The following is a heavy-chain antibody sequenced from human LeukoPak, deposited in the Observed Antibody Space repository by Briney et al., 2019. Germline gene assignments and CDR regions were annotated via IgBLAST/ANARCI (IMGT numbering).Heavy chain of an antibody. CDR1: GGSISSYY. CDR3: ARWPPDIVVVPAASFAFDI. J-gene: IGHJ3*02. Sequence: SETLSLTCTVSGGSISSYYWSWIRQPPGKGLEWIGYIYYSESTNYNPSLKSRVTISVDTSKNQFSLKLSSVTAADTAVYYCARWPPDIVVVPAASFAFDIWGQGTMVTVSS. CDR2: IYYSEST. V-gene: IGHV4-59*08. D-gene: IGHD2-2*01.